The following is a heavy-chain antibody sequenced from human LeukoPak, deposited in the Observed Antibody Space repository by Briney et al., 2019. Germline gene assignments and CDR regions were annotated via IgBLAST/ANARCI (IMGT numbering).Heavy chain of an antibody. CDR3: ARVVTYYDILTGYSPKGYFDY. Sequence: SGTLSLTCAVSGGSISSSNWWSWVRQPPGKGLEWIGEIYHSGSTNYNPSLTSRVTISVDTSKNQFSLKLSSVTAADTALYYCARVVTYYDILTGYSPKGYFDYWGQGTLVTVSS. J-gene: IGHJ4*02. CDR1: GGSISSSNW. CDR2: IYHSGST. V-gene: IGHV4-4*02. D-gene: IGHD3-9*01.